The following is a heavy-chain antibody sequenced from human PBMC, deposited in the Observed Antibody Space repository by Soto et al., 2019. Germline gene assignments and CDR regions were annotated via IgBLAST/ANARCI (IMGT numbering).Heavy chain of an antibody. J-gene: IGHJ6*02. CDR1: GLTVSTNY. D-gene: IGHD3-9*01. V-gene: IGHV3-66*01. Sequence: EVQLVESGGGLVQPGGSLRISCAASGLTVSTNYMSWVRQAPGKGLEWVSIIYYGGTTYYADSVKGRFTISRDDSKKTLYLQMHSLRAEHTAVYYCARDYDTSRADWAYYCIDGWGQGTTVTVSS. CDR2: IYYGGTT. CDR3: ARDYDTSRADWAYYCIDG.